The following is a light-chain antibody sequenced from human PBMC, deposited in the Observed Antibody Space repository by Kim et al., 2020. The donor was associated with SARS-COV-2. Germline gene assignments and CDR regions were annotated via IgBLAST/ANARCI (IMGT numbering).Light chain of an antibody. J-gene: IGKJ1*01. CDR2: GAS. Sequence: PGEGATLSCRASQGVASELAWYQQKSGQPPRLLIYGASIRATGVPARFRGSGSGTEFTLTISNLQSEDFGLYYCQQYKNWPPWTFGQGTKVDIK. V-gene: IGKV3-15*01. CDR3: QQYKNWPPWT. CDR1: QGVASE.